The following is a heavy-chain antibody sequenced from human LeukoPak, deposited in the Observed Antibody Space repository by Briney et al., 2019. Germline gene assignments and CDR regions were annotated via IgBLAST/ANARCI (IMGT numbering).Heavy chain of an antibody. D-gene: IGHD3-9*01. Sequence: GGSLRLSCAASGFTFSSYWMHWVRQAPGKGLVWVSRINSDGSTTNYADSVKGRFTISRDNAKNSLYLQMTSLRAEDTAVYCCARFLKTGYWAQYYYFDLWGRGTLVTVSS. CDR3: ARFLKTGYWAQYYYFDL. CDR2: INSDGSTT. CDR1: GFTFSSYW. J-gene: IGHJ2*01. V-gene: IGHV3-74*01.